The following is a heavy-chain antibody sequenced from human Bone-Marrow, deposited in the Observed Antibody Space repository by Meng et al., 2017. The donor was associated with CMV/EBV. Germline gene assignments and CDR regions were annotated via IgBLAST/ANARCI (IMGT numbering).Heavy chain of an antibody. CDR1: GFTFSSYS. J-gene: IGHJ4*02. Sequence: GESLKISCAASGFTFSSYSMHWVRQVPGQGLEWVAVISYDGSNKYYADSVRGRFTISRDNSKNMLYLQMNSLRAEDTAVYYCAKGNEGWLQWGYWGQGTLVTVSS. V-gene: IGHV3-30*04. CDR3: AKGNEGWLQWGY. CDR2: ISYDGSNK. D-gene: IGHD5-24*01.